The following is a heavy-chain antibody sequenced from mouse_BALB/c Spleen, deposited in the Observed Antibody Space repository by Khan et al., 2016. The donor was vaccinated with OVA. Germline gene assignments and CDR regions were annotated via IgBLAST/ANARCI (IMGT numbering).Heavy chain of an antibody. V-gene: IGHV1-81*01. Sequence: QVQLQQSGPELVKPGASVKMSCKASGYTFTDFLISWVKQRKGQGLEWIGEIYPGSGYTYYNEKFKGKATLTSDKSSTPAYMQLSNLTSEDSAVCFSSIAGYGGFAFWGQGTLVTVSA. CDR2: IYPGSGYT. D-gene: IGHD3-2*02. CDR1: GYTFTDFL. CDR3: SIAGYGGFAF. J-gene: IGHJ3*01.